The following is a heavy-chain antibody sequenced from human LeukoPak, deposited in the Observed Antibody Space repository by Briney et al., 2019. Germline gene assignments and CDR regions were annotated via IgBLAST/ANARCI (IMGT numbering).Heavy chain of an antibody. D-gene: IGHD3-22*01. J-gene: IGHJ4*02. CDR1: GYTFSGYY. CDR2: INYNSGAT. V-gene: IGHV1-2*02. CDR3: ARALRYDDSSGYYAY. Sequence: GASVTVSCKGSGYTFSGYYMHWVRQAPGQGLEWMGWINYNSGATNYAQALQGRVTMTRDTSITIFYMELSSLRSDDTAVYYCARALRYDDSSGYYAYWGRGTLVTVSS.